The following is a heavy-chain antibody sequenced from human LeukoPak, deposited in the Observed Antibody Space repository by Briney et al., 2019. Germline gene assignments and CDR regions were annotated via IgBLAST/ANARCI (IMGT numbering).Heavy chain of an antibody. J-gene: IGHJ4*02. CDR3: ARDNCSGGSCPGY. CDR2: INPSGGST. Sequence: ASVKVSFKPSGYTFTSYYMHSVRQAPGQRREWMGIINPSGGSTSYAQKFQGRVTMTRDTSTSTVYMELSSLRSEDTAVYYCARDNCSGGSCPGYWGQGTLVTVSS. V-gene: IGHV1-46*01. D-gene: IGHD2-15*01. CDR1: GYTFTSYY.